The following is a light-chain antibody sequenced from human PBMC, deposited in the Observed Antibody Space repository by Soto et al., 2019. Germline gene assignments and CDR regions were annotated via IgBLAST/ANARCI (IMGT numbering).Light chain of an antibody. CDR2: RAP. Sequence: DIHMTQSPYTLSASVGDRVTITCRTGQIIDNWLAWYQQKPGKPPKLLIYRAPSLETGVPSRFSGSGSGTEFTLTISNLQPDDSATYYCQEYNSYFGGGTKLEIK. CDR1: QIIDNW. J-gene: IGKJ4*01. V-gene: IGKV1-5*03. CDR3: QEYNSY.